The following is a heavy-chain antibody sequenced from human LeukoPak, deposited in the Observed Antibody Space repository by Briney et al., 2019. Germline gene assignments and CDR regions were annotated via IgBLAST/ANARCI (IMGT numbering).Heavy chain of an antibody. CDR3: ARDGIAATAPIDAFDI. D-gene: IGHD6-13*01. Sequence: ASVKVSCKASGYTFTRYGITWVRQAPGQGLEWMGWISAHNGNTNYAQKLQGRVTMTTDTSTSTAYMELRSLRSDDTAVYYCARDGIAATAPIDAFDIWGQGTMVTVSS. CDR2: ISAHNGNT. CDR1: GYTFTRYG. J-gene: IGHJ3*02. V-gene: IGHV1-18*01.